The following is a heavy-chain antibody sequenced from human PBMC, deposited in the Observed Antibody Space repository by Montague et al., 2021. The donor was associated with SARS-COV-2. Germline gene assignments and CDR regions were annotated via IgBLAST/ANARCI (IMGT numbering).Heavy chain of an antibody. Sequence: SLRLSCAASGFTFSSYSVNWVRQAPGKGLEWISYISSSTNIIYYADSVKGRFTISRDNARNSLCPQMNSLRVDDTAVYYCAKDLVLRAARPDALDVWGQGTTVIVSS. CDR2: ISSSTNII. V-gene: IGHV3-48*04. CDR1: GFTFSSYS. J-gene: IGHJ3*01. CDR3: AKDLVLRAARPDALDV. D-gene: IGHD6-6*01.